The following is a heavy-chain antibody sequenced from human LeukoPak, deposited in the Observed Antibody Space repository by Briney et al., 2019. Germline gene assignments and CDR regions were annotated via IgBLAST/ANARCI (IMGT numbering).Heavy chain of an antibody. V-gene: IGHV1-2*02. D-gene: IGHD7-27*01. J-gene: IGHJ5*02. CDR1: GFTFTAYH. CDR2: INPNNGGR. Sequence: GASVKVSCKASGFTFTAYHMHWVRQAPGQGLEYMGWINPNNGGRQFAQKFQGRVTMTRDTSISTAHLDLTSLTSDDTAVYYCARGGPNWGYFPLDQWGQGTLVTVSS. CDR3: ARGGPNWGYFPLDQ.